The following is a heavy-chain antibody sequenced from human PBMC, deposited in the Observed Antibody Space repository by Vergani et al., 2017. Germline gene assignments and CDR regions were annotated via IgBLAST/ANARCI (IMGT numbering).Heavy chain of an antibody. CDR2: IYYSGST. Sequence: QLQLQESGPGLVKPSETLSLTCTVSGGSISSSSYYWGWIRQPPGKGLEWIGSIYYSGSTYYNPSLKSRVTISVDTSKNQFSLKLSSVTAADTAVYYCARHLILDGYYVGDYFDYWGQGTLVTVSS. CDR3: ARHLILDGYYVGDYFDY. J-gene: IGHJ4*02. CDR1: GGSISSSSYY. D-gene: IGHD5-18*01. V-gene: IGHV4-39*01.